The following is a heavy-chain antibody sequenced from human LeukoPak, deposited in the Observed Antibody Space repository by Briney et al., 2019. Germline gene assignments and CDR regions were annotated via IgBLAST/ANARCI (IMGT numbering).Heavy chain of an antibody. J-gene: IGHJ4*02. CDR1: GLTFNNYA. CDR3: ARGVAPSRY. Sequence: GGSLRLSCTASGLTFNNYAMHWVRQAPGQGLEYVSTISSNGGTTYYANSVKGRFTISRDNSKNTLYLQMGSLRVEDMAVYYCARGVAPSRYWGQGTLVTVSS. V-gene: IGHV3-64*01. CDR2: ISSNGGTT. D-gene: IGHD3-3*01.